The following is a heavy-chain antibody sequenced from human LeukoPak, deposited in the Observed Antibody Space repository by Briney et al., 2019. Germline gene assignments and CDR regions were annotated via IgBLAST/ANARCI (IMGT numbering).Heavy chain of an antibody. V-gene: IGHV3-23*01. CDR1: GITLSNYA. Sequence: PGGSPRLSCVVSGITLSNYAMSWVRQAPGKGLEWVSGISESGGSTKYADSVKGRFTISRDNSLNTVYLQMNSLRAEDTAVYFCAKRGIVIRGVLIIGFHKEAYYFDYWGQGILVTVSS. D-gene: IGHD3-10*01. J-gene: IGHJ4*02. CDR3: AKRGIVIRGVLIIGFHKEAYYFDY. CDR2: ISESGGST.